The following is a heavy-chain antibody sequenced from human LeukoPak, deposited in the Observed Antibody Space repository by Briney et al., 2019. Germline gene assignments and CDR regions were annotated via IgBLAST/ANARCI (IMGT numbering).Heavy chain of an antibody. Sequence: GGSLRLSCAASGFTFSSYSMNWVRQAPGKGLEWVSSISSGSSYIYYADSVKGRFTISRDNAKNSLFLQMNSLRAEDTAVHYCVRDPRPFGCGSDSCPRYYFDYWGQGTLVTVSS. D-gene: IGHD2-21*02. CDR2: ISSGSSYI. CDR1: GFTFSSYS. V-gene: IGHV3-21*01. CDR3: VRDPRPFGCGSDSCPRYYFDY. J-gene: IGHJ4*02.